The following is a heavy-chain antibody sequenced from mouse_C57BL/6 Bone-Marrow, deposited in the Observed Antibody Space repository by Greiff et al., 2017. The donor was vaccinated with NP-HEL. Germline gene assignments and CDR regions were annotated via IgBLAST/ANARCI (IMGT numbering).Heavy chain of an antibody. J-gene: IGHJ1*03. CDR3: AYYGSSYWYFDV. CDR2: IRNKANGYTT. CDR1: GFTFTDYY. Sequence: EVKLMESGGGLVQPGGSLSLSCAASGFTFTDYYMSWVRQPPGKALEWLGFIRNKANGYTTEYSASVKGRFTISRDNSQSILYLQMNALRAEDSATYYCAYYGSSYWYFDVWGTGTTVTVSS. V-gene: IGHV7-3*01. D-gene: IGHD1-1*01.